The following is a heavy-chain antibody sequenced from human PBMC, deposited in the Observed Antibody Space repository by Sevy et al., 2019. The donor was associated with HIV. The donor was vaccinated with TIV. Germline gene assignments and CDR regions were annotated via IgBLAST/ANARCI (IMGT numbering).Heavy chain of an antibody. V-gene: IGHV3-74*01. D-gene: IGHD2-21*01. CDR3: ARARIQHAHAFDI. J-gene: IGHJ3*02. CDR2: INNDGSDT. CDR1: GFTFSRYW. Sequence: GGYLRLSCAASGFTFSRYWMHCVRQAPGKGLVWASRINNDGSDTIYADSVKGRFTISRDNAKNTLYLQMHSLRAEDTAVYYCARARIQHAHAFDIWGQGTTVTVSS.